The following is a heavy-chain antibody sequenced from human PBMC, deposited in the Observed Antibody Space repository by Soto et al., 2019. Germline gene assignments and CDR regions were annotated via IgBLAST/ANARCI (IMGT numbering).Heavy chain of an antibody. CDR1: GGSISNFY. Sequence: PSETLSLTCTVSGGSISNFYWSWIRQPPGKGLEWIGNVYYTGDTNYNPSLKSRVTISVDTSKNQFSLKLSSVTAADMAVYYCARRYGASFDYWGQGTLVTVSS. J-gene: IGHJ4*02. D-gene: IGHD4-17*01. CDR2: VYYTGDT. V-gene: IGHV4-59*01. CDR3: ARRYGASFDY.